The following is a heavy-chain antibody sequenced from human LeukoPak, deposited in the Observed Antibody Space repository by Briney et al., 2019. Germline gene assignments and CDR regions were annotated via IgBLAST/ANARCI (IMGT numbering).Heavy chain of an antibody. Sequence: GGSLRLSCAASGLTFRSYWMSWVRQAPGKGLEWVSVIYSGGSTYYADSVKGRFTISRDNSKNTLYLQMNSLRAEDTAVYYCARAPYGDWPSMSYWGQGTLVTVSS. V-gene: IGHV3-53*01. CDR1: GLTFRSYW. J-gene: IGHJ4*02. D-gene: IGHD4-17*01. CDR2: IYSGGST. CDR3: ARAPYGDWPSMSY.